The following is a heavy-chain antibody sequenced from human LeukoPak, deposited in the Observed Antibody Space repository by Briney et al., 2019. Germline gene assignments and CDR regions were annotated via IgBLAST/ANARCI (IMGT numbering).Heavy chain of an antibody. J-gene: IGHJ5*02. Sequence: GESLKISCQVSGYIFTHYWIGWVRQLPGKGLESMGIIYPADSDTTHSPSFQGQVTISADKSIDTVYLQWSSLKASDTAMYYCARQSRDGSKTRGYFFDHWGQGTLVTVSS. CDR1: GYIFTHYW. CDR3: ARQSRDGSKTRGYFFDH. CDR2: IYPADSDT. D-gene: IGHD3-10*01. V-gene: IGHV5-51*01.